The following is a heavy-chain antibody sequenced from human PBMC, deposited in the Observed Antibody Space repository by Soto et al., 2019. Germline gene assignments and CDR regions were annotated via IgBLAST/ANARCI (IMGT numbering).Heavy chain of an antibody. V-gene: IGHV4-30-2*01. Sequence: PSETLSLTCAVSGGSISGGGYSWSWIRQPPGKGLEWIGYIYHSGSTYYNPSLKSRVTISVDRSKNQFSLKLSSVTAADTAVHYCARARYYDTGGWFDPWGQGTLVTVS. CDR1: GGSISGGGYS. J-gene: IGHJ5*02. CDR2: IYHSGST. CDR3: ARARYYDTGGWFDP. D-gene: IGHD3-22*01.